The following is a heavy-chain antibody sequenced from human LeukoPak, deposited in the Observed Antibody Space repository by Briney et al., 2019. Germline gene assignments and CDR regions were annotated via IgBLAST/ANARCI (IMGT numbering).Heavy chain of an antibody. Sequence: GASVKVSCKASGYTFTSYDINWVRQATGQGLEWMGWMNPNSGNTGYAQKFQGRVTMTRNTSISTAYMELSSLRSEDTAVYYCAKISSSGWSLVDYWGQGTLVTVSS. V-gene: IGHV1-8*01. J-gene: IGHJ4*02. CDR2: MNPNSGNT. CDR3: AKISSSGWSLVDY. D-gene: IGHD6-19*01. CDR1: GYTFTSYD.